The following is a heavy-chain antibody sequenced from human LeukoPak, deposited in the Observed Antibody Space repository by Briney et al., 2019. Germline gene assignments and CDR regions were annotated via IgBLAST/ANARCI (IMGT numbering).Heavy chain of an antibody. CDR2: INPNSGGT. D-gene: IGHD4-23*01. CDR3: ARLTTVVTRRGEGDY. Sequence: ASVKVSCKASGYTFTGYYMHWVRQAPGQGLEWMGWINPNSGGTNYAQKFQGRVTMTRDTSISTAYMELSRLRSDDTAVYYCARLTTVVTRRGEGDYWGQGTLVTVSS. CDR1: GYTFTGYY. V-gene: IGHV1-2*02. J-gene: IGHJ4*02.